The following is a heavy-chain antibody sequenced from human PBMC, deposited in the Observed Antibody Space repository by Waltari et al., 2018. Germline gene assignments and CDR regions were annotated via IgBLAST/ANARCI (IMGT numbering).Heavy chain of an antibody. CDR1: GFSLSHFG. Sequence: QVQLVESGGGVVQPGMSLRLSGAASGFSLSHFGMHWVRQAPGKGLEWVALASFDGSTTYYADSVRGRFTISRDNSKNTLYLDINTLRVDDTAIYYCAKDAFGNTYLDHWGQGTLVTVSS. D-gene: IGHD3-10*01. CDR2: ASFDGSTT. V-gene: IGHV3-30*18. J-gene: IGHJ5*02. CDR3: AKDAFGNTYLDH.